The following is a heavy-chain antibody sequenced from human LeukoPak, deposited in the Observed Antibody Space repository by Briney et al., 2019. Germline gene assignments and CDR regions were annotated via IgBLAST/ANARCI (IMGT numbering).Heavy chain of an antibody. J-gene: IGHJ5*02. CDR1: GGSFSGYY. V-gene: IGHV4-59*01. Sequence: SETLSLTCAVYGGSFSGYYWSWIRQPPGKGLEWIGYIYYSGSTNYNPSLKSRVTISVDTSKNQFSLKLSSVTAADTAVYYCARAEDYGDYGDWFDPWGQGTLVTVSS. CDR3: ARAEDYGDYGDWFDP. D-gene: IGHD4-17*01. CDR2: IYYSGST.